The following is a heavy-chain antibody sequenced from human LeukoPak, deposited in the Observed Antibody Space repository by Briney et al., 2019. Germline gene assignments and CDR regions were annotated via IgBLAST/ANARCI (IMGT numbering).Heavy chain of an antibody. J-gene: IGHJ4*02. D-gene: IGHD2-21*02. CDR2: IWYDGSNK. V-gene: IGHV3-33*01. CDR1: GFTFSSYG. CDR3: AREGDYYCGGDCFVDY. Sequence: PGGSLRLSCAASGFTFSSYGMHWVRQAPGKGLEWVAVIWYDGSNKYYADSVKGRFTISRDNSKNTLYLQMNSLRAEDTAVYYCAREGDYYCGGDCFVDYWGQGTLVTVSS.